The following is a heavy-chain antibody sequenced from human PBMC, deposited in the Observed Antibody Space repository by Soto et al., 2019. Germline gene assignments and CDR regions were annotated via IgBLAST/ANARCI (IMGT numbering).Heavy chain of an antibody. CDR2: ISSSSSYI. CDR3: ASPIYYDSSGYYYDYYYGMDV. J-gene: IGHJ6*02. Sequence: EVQLVESGGGLVKPGGSLRLSCAASGFTFSSYSMNWVRQAPGKGLEWVSSISSSSSYIYYADSVKGRFTISRDNAKNSLYLQMNSLRAEDTAVYYCASPIYYDSSGYYYDYYYGMDVWGQGTTVTVSS. D-gene: IGHD3-22*01. V-gene: IGHV3-21*01. CDR1: GFTFSSYS.